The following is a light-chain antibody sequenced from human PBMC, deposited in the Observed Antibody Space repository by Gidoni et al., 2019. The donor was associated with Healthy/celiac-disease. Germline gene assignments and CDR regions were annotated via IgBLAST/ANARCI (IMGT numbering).Light chain of an antibody. CDR1: QSVSSN. V-gene: IGKV3-15*01. CDR3: QQYNNRPPI. J-gene: IGKJ5*01. CDR2: GAS. Sequence: EILMPQSPATLSVSPGERATLSCRASQSVSSNLAWYQQKPGQAPRPLIYGASTRATGSPSRFIGSGSWTEFTLTTSSLQSSDFAVYYCQQYNNRPPIFGQGTRLEIK.